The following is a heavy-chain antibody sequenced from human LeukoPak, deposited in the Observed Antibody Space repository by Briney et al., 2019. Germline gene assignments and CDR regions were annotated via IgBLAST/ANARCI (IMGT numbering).Heavy chain of an antibody. D-gene: IGHD3-10*01. J-gene: IGHJ6*03. Sequence: KPSETLSLTCSVSGDSISTSSYYWGWIRQPPGKGLEWIGTIYYSGSTYYNPSLTSRVTISVDTSKNQFSLKLSSVTAADTAVYYCARVYYYGSGRFYYYMDVWGKGTTVTISS. CDR1: GDSISTSSYY. CDR3: ARVYYYGSGRFYYYMDV. V-gene: IGHV4-39*01. CDR2: IYYSGST.